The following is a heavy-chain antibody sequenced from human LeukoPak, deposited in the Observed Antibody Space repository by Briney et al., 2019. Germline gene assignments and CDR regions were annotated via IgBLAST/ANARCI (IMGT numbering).Heavy chain of an antibody. V-gene: IGHV3-53*01. CDR1: GFTVSSNY. Sequence: GSLRLSCAASGFTVSSNYISWVRQAPAKGLECVSVIYSGGSPYYADSVKGRFTISRDNSKNTLYLQMNSLRAEDTAVYYCASRAVVGYYYFDYWGQGTLVTVSS. CDR2: IYSGGSP. J-gene: IGHJ4*02. CDR3: ASRAVVGYYYFDY. D-gene: IGHD6-19*01.